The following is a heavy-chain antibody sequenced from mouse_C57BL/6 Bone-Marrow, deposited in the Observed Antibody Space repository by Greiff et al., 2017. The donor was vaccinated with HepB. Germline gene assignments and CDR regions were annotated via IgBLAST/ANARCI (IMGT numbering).Heavy chain of an antibody. J-gene: IGHJ2*01. CDR1: GYTFTSYW. D-gene: IGHD2-2*01. CDR2: IDPSDSYT. Sequence: QVQLQQPGAELVKPGASVKLSCKASGYTFTSYWMQWVKQRPGQGLEWIGEIDPSDSYTNYNQKFKGKATLTVDTSSSTAYMQLSSLTAEDSAVYNSARRDPPNYYGYEGYWGQGTTLTVSS. V-gene: IGHV1-50*01. CDR3: ARRDPPNYYGYEGY.